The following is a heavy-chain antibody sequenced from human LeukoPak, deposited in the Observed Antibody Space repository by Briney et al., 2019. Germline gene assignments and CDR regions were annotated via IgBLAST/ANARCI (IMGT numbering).Heavy chain of an antibody. CDR2: ISYDGSNK. J-gene: IGHJ4*02. D-gene: IGHD3-9*01. CDR1: GFTFSSYA. CDR3: ARDHRYGGLFDS. V-gene: IGHV3-30*04. Sequence: QPGGSLRLSCAASGFTFSSYAMHWVRQAPGKGLEWVAFISYDGSNKYYADSVKGRFTISRDNAKNSLYLQMNSLRAEDTAVYYCARDHRYGGLFDSWGQGILVTVSS.